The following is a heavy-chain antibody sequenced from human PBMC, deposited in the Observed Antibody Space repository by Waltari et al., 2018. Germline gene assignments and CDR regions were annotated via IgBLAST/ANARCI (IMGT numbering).Heavy chain of an antibody. V-gene: IGHV3-30*02. D-gene: IGHD1-1*01. Sequence: QVHLVESGGGVVQPGGSLRLSCAASGFTFSDYGMHWVRQAPGKGLEWGACIRYDESDIYYRDSVKGRFTISRDNSKNTLFLQMSSLRPEDTAVYYCAKVGVGLTTWYPFDVWGQGTMVTVSS. CDR1: GFTFSDYG. CDR2: IRYDESDI. CDR3: AKVGVGLTTWYPFDV. J-gene: IGHJ3*01.